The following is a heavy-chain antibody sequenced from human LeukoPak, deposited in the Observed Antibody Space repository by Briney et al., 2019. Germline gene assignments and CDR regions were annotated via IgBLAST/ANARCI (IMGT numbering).Heavy chain of an antibody. CDR3: AKGPRSGLDY. J-gene: IGHJ4*02. CDR2: ISYDGSNK. V-gene: IGHV3-30*18. Sequence: GRSLRLSCAASGFTFSSYGMHWVRQAPGKGLEWVAVISYDGSNKYYADSVKGRFTISRDNSKNTLYLQMNSLRAEDTAVYYCAKGPRSGLDYWGQGTLVTVSS. CDR1: GFTFSSYG. D-gene: IGHD3-10*01.